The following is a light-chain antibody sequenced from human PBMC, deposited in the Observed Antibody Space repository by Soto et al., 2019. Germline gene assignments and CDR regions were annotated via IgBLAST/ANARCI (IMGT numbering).Light chain of an antibody. CDR1: QNIGTY. CDR2: GAS. J-gene: IGKJ4*01. CDR3: QQYGNSPPIT. Sequence: IVLTPSPGTLSLSPGERATLSCRASQNIGTYLAWYQHKPGQAPSVLIFGASTRANGVPDRFSGSGSGTDFTLTISRLDPADVAVYYCQQYGNSPPITFGGGTKVDIK. V-gene: IGKV3-20*01.